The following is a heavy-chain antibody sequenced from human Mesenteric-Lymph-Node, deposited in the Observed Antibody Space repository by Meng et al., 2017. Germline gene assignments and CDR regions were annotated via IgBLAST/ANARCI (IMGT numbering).Heavy chain of an antibody. CDR1: GGSISSGDYY. V-gene: IGHV4-30-4*01. J-gene: IGHJ4*02. CDR3: ARTHFYDSSNYGFDY. Sequence: QVQLQESGPVLVKPSQTLSLTCTVSGGSISSGDYYWSWIRQPPGKGLEWIGYISYSGSTYYNPSLKSRVTISVDTSKNQFSLKLSSVTAADTAVYYCARTHFYDSSNYGFDYWGQGTLVTVSS. D-gene: IGHD3-22*01. CDR2: ISYSGST.